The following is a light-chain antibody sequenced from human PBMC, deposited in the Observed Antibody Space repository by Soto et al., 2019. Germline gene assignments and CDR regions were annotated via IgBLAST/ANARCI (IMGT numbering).Light chain of an antibody. CDR3: SSYTSSSSLV. CDR1: SSDVGDYNF. V-gene: IGLV2-14*03. J-gene: IGLJ1*01. Sequence: HSVRTXAVYGYWVPRGGRPISYTRTSSDVGDYNFVSWYQQHPGKAPKLMIYDVSNRPSGVSNRFSGSKSGNTASLTISGLQAEDEADYYCSSYTSSSSLVFGTGTKVTVL. CDR2: DVS.